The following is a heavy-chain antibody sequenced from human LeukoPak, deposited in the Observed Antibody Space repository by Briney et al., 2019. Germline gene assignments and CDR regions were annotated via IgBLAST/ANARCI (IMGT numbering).Heavy chain of an antibody. Sequence: GSLRLSCAASGFTSSSCAMSWVRQAPGKGLEWVSTIIDSGNSIYYADSAEGRFTISRDNSKNTLYLQMNSLRAGDTAVYYCAKDPIFSGSYGVFDYWGLGTLVTVSS. J-gene: IGHJ4*02. CDR3: AKDPIFSGSYGVFDY. V-gene: IGHV3-23*01. CDR1: GFTSSSCA. CDR2: IIDSGNSI. D-gene: IGHD1-26*01.